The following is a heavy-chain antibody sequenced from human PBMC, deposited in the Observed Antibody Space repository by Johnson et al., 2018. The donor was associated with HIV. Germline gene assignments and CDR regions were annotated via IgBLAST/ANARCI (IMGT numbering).Heavy chain of an antibody. CDR2: IKQDGSEK. CDR1: GFTFNSYW. J-gene: IGHJ3*02. D-gene: IGHD1-26*01. Sequence: VQLVESGGGLVQPGGSLRLSCAASGFTFNSYWMSWVRQAPGKGLEWVANIKQDGSEKYYVDSVKGRFTISRDNAKNSLYLQMNSLRAEDTAVYYCARGVGNDAFDSWGQGTMVTVSS. V-gene: IGHV3-7*04. CDR3: ARGVGNDAFDS.